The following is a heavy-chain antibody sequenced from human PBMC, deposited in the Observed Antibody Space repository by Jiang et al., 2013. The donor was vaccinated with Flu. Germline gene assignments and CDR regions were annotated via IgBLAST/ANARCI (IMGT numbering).Heavy chain of an antibody. D-gene: IGHD5-12*01. V-gene: IGHV3-9*01. J-gene: IGHJ4*02. CDR3: VKDPRRVYTGYGISYLDF. CDR1: GFTFDHYG. Sequence: VQLVESGGGLVQPGMSLRLSCAASGFTFDHYGMHWVRQAPGKGLEWVSGISWSSAGTGYADSVKGRFTISRDNAKNSLYLQMNSLRAEDTALYYCVKDPRRVYTGYGISYLDFWGQGTLVTVSS. CDR2: ISWSSAGT.